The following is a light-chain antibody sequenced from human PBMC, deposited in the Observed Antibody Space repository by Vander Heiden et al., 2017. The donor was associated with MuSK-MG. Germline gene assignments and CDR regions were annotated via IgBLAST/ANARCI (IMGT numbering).Light chain of an antibody. Sequence: QSALTQPASVSGSPGQSITTSCTGTSSDVGGYNYVSWDQQHPGKAPKLMIYDVSNRPSGVSNRFSGSKSGNTASLTISGLQAEDEADYYCSSYTSSSVGVFGTGTKGTVL. CDR2: DVS. CDR3: SSYTSSSVGV. CDR1: SSDVGGYNY. J-gene: IGLJ1*01. V-gene: IGLV2-14*01.